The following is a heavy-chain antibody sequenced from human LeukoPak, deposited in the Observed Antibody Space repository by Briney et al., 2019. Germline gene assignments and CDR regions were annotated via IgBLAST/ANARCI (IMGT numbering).Heavy chain of an antibody. Sequence: ASVKVSCKASGYSFTTYAMQWVRQAPGQGLEWMGWINTNTGNPTYAQGFTGRFVFSLDTSVSTAYLEISSLKAEDSAVYYCARELCGLRIRRSFAYWGQGTLVTVSS. J-gene: IGHJ4*02. V-gene: IGHV7-4-1*02. CDR1: GYSFTTYA. CDR3: ARELCGLRIRRSFAY. D-gene: IGHD2/OR15-2a*01. CDR2: INTNTGNP.